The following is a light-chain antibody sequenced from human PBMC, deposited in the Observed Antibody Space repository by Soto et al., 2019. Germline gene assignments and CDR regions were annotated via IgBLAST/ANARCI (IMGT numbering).Light chain of an antibody. CDR2: GAS. CDR3: QQTYKTPLT. CDR1: QSVSNNY. J-gene: IGKJ1*01. V-gene: IGKV3-20*01. Sequence: EMVLTQSLGTLSLSPGERATLSCLASQSVSNNYLAWYQQKPGQAPRLLIYGASNRATGIPDRFSGSGSGTDFTLTISSLQPEDFATYYCQQTYKTPLTFGQGTKVDI.